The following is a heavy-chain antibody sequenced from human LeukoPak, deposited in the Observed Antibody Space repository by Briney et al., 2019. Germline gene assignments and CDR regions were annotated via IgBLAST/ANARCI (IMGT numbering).Heavy chain of an antibody. D-gene: IGHD6-19*01. CDR3: ARAEYSSGWFPMDV. CDR1: GGSISSYY. Sequence: SETLSLTCTVSGGSISSYYWSWIRQPPGKGLEWIGYIYYSGSTNYNPSLKSRVTISVDTSKNQFSLKLSSVTAADTAVYYCARAEYSSGWFPMDVWGQGTTVTVSS. J-gene: IGHJ6*02. CDR2: IYYSGST. V-gene: IGHV4-59*01.